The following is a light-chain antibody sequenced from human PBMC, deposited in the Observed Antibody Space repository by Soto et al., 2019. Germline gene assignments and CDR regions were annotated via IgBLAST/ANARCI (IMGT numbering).Light chain of an antibody. Sequence: QSALAQPASVSGSPGQSITISCAGTNRDVGGSNYVSWYQQYPGKAPKLIIYEVTYRPSGVSNRFSGSKSGNTASLTISGLQAEDEADYYCSSYSSSSALDVIFGGGTKLTVL. CDR2: EVT. CDR1: NRDVGGSNY. J-gene: IGLJ2*01. V-gene: IGLV2-14*01. CDR3: SSYSSSSALDVI.